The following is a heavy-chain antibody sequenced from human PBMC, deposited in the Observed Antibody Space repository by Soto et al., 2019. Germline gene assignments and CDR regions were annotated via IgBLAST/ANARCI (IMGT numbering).Heavy chain of an antibody. CDR3: ARAPAAKLGFNLFDP. V-gene: IGHV6-1*01. CDR2: TYYRSKWYN. CDR1: GDSVSSNSAA. Sequence: PSQTLSLTCAISGDSVSSNSAAWNWIRQSPSRGLEWLGRTYYRSKWYNDYAVSVKSRITINPDTSKNQFSLQLNSVSPEDTAVYYCARAPAAKLGFNLFDPWGQGTLVTVSS. J-gene: IGHJ5*02. D-gene: IGHD7-27*01.